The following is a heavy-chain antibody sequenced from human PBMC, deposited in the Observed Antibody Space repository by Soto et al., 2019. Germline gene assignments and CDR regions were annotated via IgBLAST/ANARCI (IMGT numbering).Heavy chain of an antibody. D-gene: IGHD2-8*01. J-gene: IGHJ3*02. CDR3: AHGYASDGRAFDI. CDR2: IIPILGIA. Sequence: QVQLVQSGAEVKKPGSSVKVSCKASGGTFSSYTISWVRQAPGQGLEWMGRIIPILGIANYAQKFQGRVTITADKSTSTAYMELSSLRSEDTAVYYCAHGYASDGRAFDIWGQGTMVTVSS. CDR1: GGTFSSYT. V-gene: IGHV1-69*02.